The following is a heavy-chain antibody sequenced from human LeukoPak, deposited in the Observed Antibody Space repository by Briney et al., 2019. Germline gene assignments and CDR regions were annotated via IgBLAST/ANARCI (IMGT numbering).Heavy chain of an antibody. CDR1: GYTLTELY. Sequence: ASVTVSCKVSGYTLTELYMHWVRQAPGKGLEWMGGFDPEDGERIYAQKFQGRVTMTEDTSTDTAYMELSSLRSEDTAVYYCATGGGSGPYFQEWGQGTLVTVSS. J-gene: IGHJ1*01. V-gene: IGHV1-24*01. CDR3: ATGGGSGPYFQE. CDR2: FDPEDGER. D-gene: IGHD3-3*01.